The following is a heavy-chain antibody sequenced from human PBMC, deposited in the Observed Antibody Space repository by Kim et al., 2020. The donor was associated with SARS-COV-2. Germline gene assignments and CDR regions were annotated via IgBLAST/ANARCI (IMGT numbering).Heavy chain of an antibody. Sequence: LSLTCAASGFTFSDYGMHWVRQAPGKGLEWVALISYDGSHIYYADSVKGRFTISRDDSKNTLYLQMDSLRTEDTAVYYCAKDRSSSWSFDYWGQGTLVTVSS. CDR3: AKDRSSSWSFDY. CDR2: ISYDGSHI. D-gene: IGHD6-13*01. J-gene: IGHJ4*02. V-gene: IGHV3-30*18. CDR1: GFTFSDYG.